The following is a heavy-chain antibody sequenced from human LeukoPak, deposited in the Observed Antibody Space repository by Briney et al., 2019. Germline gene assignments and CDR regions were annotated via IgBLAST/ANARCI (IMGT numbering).Heavy chain of an antibody. CDR2: ISYDGSNK. CDR3: ARDLGVDSGGSCYFCYFGMDV. J-gene: IGHJ6*04. Sequence: GGSLTLSCAASGFTFSSYSMRWVRQPPGKGLEWVAVISYDGSNKYYTDSVKGRLTISRENCKNTLYLEMNGLRGEDSEVYDCARDLGVDSGGSCYFCYFGMDVWGKVATVTVSS. D-gene: IGHD2-15*01. V-gene: IGHV3-30-3*01. CDR1: GFTFSSYS.